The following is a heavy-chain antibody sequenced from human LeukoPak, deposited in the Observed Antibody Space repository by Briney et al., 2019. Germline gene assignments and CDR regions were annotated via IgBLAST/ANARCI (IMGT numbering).Heavy chain of an antibody. CDR3: AKFGSYRDNWFDP. V-gene: IGHV1-18*01. J-gene: IGHJ5*02. D-gene: IGHD3-16*02. CDR2: ISAYNGNT. Sequence: VASVKVSCKASGYTFTSYGISWVRQATGQGLEWMGWISAYNGNTNYAQKLQGRVTMTTDTSTSTAYMELRSLRSDDTAVYYCAKFGSYRDNWFDPWGQGTLVTVSS. CDR1: GYTFTSYG.